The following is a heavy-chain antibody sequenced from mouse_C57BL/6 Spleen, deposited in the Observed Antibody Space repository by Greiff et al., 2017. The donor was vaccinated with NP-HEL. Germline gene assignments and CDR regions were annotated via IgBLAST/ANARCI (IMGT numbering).Heavy chain of an antibody. CDR3: TTVDYANAMDY. D-gene: IGHD1-1*01. V-gene: IGHV14-1*01. Sequence: EVQLQQSGAELVRPGASVKLSCTASGFNIKDYYMHWVKQRPEQGLEWIGRIDPEDGDTEYAPKFPGKATMTADTSSNTAYLQLSSLTSEDTAVYYATTVDYANAMDYWGQGTSVTVSS. CDR2: IDPEDGDT. CDR1: GFNIKDYY. J-gene: IGHJ4*01.